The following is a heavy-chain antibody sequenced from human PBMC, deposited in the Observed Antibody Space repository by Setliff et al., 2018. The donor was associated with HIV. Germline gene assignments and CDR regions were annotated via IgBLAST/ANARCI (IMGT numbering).Heavy chain of an antibody. CDR2: IKQDGSEK. V-gene: IGHV3-7*03. J-gene: IGHJ4*02. CDR1: GFTFSSYS. CDR3: ARFYYYDSGSYLY. D-gene: IGHD3-10*01. Sequence: GGSMRLSCAASGFTFSSYSMNWVRQAPGKGLEWVANIKQDGSEKSYVDSVKGRFTISRDNGKNSLYLQMNSLRAEDTAVYYCARFYYYDSGSYLYWGQGTLVTVSS.